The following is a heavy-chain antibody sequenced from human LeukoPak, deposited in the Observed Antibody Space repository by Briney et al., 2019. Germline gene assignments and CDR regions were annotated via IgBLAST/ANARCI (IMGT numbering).Heavy chain of an antibody. CDR1: GGSISSFY. CDR3: ARDQYHYGSGSYYRGWFEP. Sequence: HPSETLSLTCTVSGGSISSFYWSWIRQPPGKGLGWIGSIFHSGTTKYNPSLKSRVSISLDTSKRQFSLRLTSVTAADTAMYYCARDQYHYGSGSYYRGWFEPWGQGTLVTVSS. CDR2: IFHSGTT. V-gene: IGHV4-59*01. J-gene: IGHJ5*02. D-gene: IGHD3-10*01.